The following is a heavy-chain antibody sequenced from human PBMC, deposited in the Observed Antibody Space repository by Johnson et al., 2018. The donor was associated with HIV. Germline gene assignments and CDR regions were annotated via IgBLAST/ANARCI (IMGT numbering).Heavy chain of an antibody. CDR3: ARPLGPPMVQGVIDAFDI. V-gene: IGHV3-30*03. D-gene: IGHD3-10*01. CDR2: ISYDGSNK. J-gene: IGHJ3*02. Sequence: VQLVESGGGLVKPGGSLRLSCVASGFTFSDYYMTWVRQAPGKGLEWVAVISYDGSNKYYADSVKGRFTISRDNSKNSLYLQMNSLRAEDTALYYCARPLGPPMVQGVIDAFDIWGQGTMVTVSS. CDR1: GFTFSDYY.